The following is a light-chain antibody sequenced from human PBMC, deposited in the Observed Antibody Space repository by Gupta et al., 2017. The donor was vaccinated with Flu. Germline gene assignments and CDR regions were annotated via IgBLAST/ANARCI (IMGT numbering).Light chain of an antibody. Sequence: SPSTLSASVGDRVTITCRASQSISSWLAWYQQKPGKDPKLLIYKASSLQSGVPSRFSGSGSGTEFTLTISSLQPDDFATYYCQQYDSYSTFGQGTRLEIK. J-gene: IGKJ1*01. CDR3: QQYDSYST. V-gene: IGKV1-5*03. CDR1: QSISSW. CDR2: KAS.